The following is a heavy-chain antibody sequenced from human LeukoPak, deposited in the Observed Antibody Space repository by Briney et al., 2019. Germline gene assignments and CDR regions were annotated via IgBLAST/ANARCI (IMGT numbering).Heavy chain of an antibody. Sequence: PSETLSLTCTVSGGSISSYYWSWIRQPPGKGLDWIGYIYYSGSTNYNPSLKSRVTISVDTSKNQFSLKLSSVTAADTAVYYCARDHGCSSTSCYDAGSWFDPWGQGTLVTVSP. D-gene: IGHD2-2*01. CDR2: IYYSGST. CDR1: GGSISSYY. CDR3: ARDHGCSSTSCYDAGSWFDP. V-gene: IGHV4-59*01. J-gene: IGHJ5*02.